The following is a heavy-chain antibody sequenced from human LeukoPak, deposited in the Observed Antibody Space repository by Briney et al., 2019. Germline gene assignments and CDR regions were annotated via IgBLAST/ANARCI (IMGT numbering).Heavy chain of an antibody. V-gene: IGHV3-30*04. CDR2: ISYDGSNK. J-gene: IGHJ4*02. CDR3: ARDINEDY. D-gene: IGHD1-1*01. Sequence: GGSLRLSCAASGFTFSSYAMHWVRQAPGKGLEWVAVISYDGSNKYYADSVKGRFTISRDNAKNSLYLQMNSLRAEDTAVYYCARDINEDYWGQGTLVTVSS. CDR1: GFTFSSYA.